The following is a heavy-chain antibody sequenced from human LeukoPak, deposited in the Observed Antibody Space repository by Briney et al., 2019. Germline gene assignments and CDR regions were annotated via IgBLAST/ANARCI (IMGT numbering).Heavy chain of an antibody. Sequence: SETLSLTCTVSGGSISSYYWSWIRQPPGKGLEWIGYIYYSGSTNYNPSLKSRVTISVDTSKNLFSLKLSSVTAADTAVYYCARAYYDFWSGYNWFDPWGQGTLVTVSS. CDR2: IYYSGST. J-gene: IGHJ5*02. CDR1: GGSISSYY. CDR3: ARAYYDFWSGYNWFDP. D-gene: IGHD3-3*01. V-gene: IGHV4-59*01.